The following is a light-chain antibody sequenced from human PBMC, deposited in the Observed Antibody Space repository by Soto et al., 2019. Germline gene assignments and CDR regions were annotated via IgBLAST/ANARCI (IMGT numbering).Light chain of an antibody. V-gene: IGKV3-15*01. CDR2: GAS. CDR1: QSLGGS. CDR3: LQYNGYYRT. J-gene: IGKJ1*01. Sequence: IVMTQSPATLSVSPEERATLSCRASQSLGGSLAWYQQKPGQAPRLLIYGASTRVTGIPARSSGSGSGTTFTLTISSLQSDDFATYYCLQYNGYYRTFGQGTKVDIK.